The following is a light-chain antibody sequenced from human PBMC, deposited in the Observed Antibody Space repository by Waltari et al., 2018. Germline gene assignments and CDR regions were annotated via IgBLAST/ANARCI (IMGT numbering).Light chain of an antibody. J-gene: IGLJ2*01. V-gene: IGLV2-14*03. CDR1: SSDVGGYNS. CDR2: DVS. Sequence: QSALTQPASVSGSPGQSITISRTGTSSDVGGYNSVSWYQDHPGQAPKVIIYDVSDRPSGISERCSGSKSGNTASLTISGLQAEDEADYYCSSQSSDNVVLFGGGTKLTVL. CDR3: SSQSSDNVVL.